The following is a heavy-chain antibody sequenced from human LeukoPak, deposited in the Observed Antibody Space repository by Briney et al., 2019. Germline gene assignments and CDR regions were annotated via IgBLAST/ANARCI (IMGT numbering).Heavy chain of an antibody. Sequence: GGALRLSLAAPGFNFCSYLMSWGRQAPGKGLGWVANIKQDGSEKYYVDSVKGRFTISRDNAKNSLYLQMNSLRAENTAVYYCASRPYAFWGGPFDYWGQGTLVAVSS. CDR2: IKQDGSEK. J-gene: IGHJ4*02. CDR1: GFNFCSYL. D-gene: IGHD3-3*01. CDR3: ASRPYAFWGGPFDY. V-gene: IGHV3-7*01.